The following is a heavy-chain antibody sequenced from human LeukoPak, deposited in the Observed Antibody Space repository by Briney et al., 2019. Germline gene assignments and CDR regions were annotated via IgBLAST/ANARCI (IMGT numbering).Heavy chain of an antibody. Sequence: PSETLSLTCTVSGGSISSSSYYWGWIRQPPGKGLEWIGSIYYSGSTYYNPSLKSRVTISVDTSKNQFSLKLSPVTAADTAVYYYARHVSSPSTEIDYWGQGTLVTVSS. J-gene: IGHJ4*02. CDR3: ARHVSSPSTEIDY. CDR1: GGSISSSSYY. CDR2: IYYSGST. V-gene: IGHV4-39*01. D-gene: IGHD6-13*01.